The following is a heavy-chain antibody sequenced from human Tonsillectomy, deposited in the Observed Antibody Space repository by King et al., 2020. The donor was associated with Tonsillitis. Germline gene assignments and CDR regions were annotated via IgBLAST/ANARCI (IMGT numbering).Heavy chain of an antibody. Sequence: VQLVESGGGLVNPGGSLRLSCAASGFSFSDYYMGWIRQAPGKGLEWVSYISGRSDIIYYAISVKGRLTIPRDNAKHSVDLQMHSLRAEDTAVYYCVRGGRGPTGRGEGWGADYWGQGTLVTVSS. CDR2: ISGRSDII. CDR3: VRGGRGPTGRGEGWGADY. D-gene: IGHD3-16*01. CDR1: GFSFSDYY. V-gene: IGHV3-11*01. J-gene: IGHJ4*02.